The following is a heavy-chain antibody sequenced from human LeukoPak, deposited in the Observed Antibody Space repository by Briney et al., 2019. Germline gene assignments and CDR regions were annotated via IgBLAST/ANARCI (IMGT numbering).Heavy chain of an antibody. Sequence: SVKVSCKASGGTFSSHAISWVRQAPGQGLEWMGRIIPIFGIANYAQKFQGRVTITADKSTSTAYMELSSLRSEDTAVYYCARGSYYYDSSGPEAPWGQGTLVTVSS. V-gene: IGHV1-69*04. CDR1: GGTFSSHA. CDR3: ARGSYYYDSSGPEAP. CDR2: IIPIFGIA. J-gene: IGHJ5*02. D-gene: IGHD3-22*01.